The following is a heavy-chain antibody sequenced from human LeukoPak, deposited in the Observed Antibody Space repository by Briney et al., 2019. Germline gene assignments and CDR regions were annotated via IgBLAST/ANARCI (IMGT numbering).Heavy chain of an antibody. V-gene: IGHV4-39*01. D-gene: IGHD2-21*02. Sequence: PSETLSLTCTVSGGSISSSSYYWGWIRQPPGKGLEWIGSIYCSGSTYYNPSLKSRVTISVDTSKNQFSLKLSSVTAADTAVYYCASYCGGDCYSGWFDPWGQGTLVTVSS. J-gene: IGHJ5*02. CDR2: IYCSGST. CDR3: ASYCGGDCYSGWFDP. CDR1: GGSISSSSYY.